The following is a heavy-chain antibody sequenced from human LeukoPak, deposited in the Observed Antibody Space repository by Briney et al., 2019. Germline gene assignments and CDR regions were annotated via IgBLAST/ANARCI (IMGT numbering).Heavy chain of an antibody. D-gene: IGHD6-19*01. Sequence: SETLSLTCTVSGGSMSSYYWSWIRQPPGKGLEWIGYIHYSGSTNYKPSLKSRVTISGDTSKNQFSLELSSVTAADTAVYYCARRMGTSGWLDYWGQGTLVTVSS. CDR1: GGSMSSYY. V-gene: IGHV4-59*08. J-gene: IGHJ4*02. CDR2: IHYSGST. CDR3: ARRMGTSGWLDY.